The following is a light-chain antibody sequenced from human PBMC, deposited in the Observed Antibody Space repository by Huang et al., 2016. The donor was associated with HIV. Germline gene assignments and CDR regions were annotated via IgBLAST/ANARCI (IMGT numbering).Light chain of an antibody. V-gene: IGKV3-15*01. CDR2: GAS. CDR1: QRIGND. Sequence: EILMTQSPATLSVSPGERATLACRASQRIGNDLAWYQQKPGQAPRLLIYGASTRATGIPARFSGRGSATEFTLTINSLQSEDFAVYYCQQYNNWLPYTFGQGTKLEIK. J-gene: IGKJ2*01. CDR3: QQYNNWLPYT.